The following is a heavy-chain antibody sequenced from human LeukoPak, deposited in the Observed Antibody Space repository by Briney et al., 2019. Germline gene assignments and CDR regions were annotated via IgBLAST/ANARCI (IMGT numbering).Heavy chain of an antibody. CDR1: GGTFSNDA. D-gene: IGHD2-8*02. CDR3: ARESWSPPYYYFGLDV. CDR2: IIPIFGPT. Sequence: SVEVSCKASGGTFSNDAISWMRQAPGQGLEWMGGIIPIFGPTNYAQNFKGRVTITADESMSTTYMEVSSLRSEDTAVYYCARESWSPPYYYFGLDVWGQGTTVTVSS. V-gene: IGHV1-69*13. J-gene: IGHJ6*02.